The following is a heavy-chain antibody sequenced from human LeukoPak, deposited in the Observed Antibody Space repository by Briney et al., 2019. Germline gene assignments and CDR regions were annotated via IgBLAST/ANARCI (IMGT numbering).Heavy chain of an antibody. CDR1: GFTFSSYW. J-gene: IGHJ4*02. CDR2: IKQDGSEK. D-gene: IGHD1-7*01. Sequence: GGSLRLSCAASGFTFSSYWMSWVRQAPGKGLEWVANIKQDGSEKYYVDSVKGRFTISRDNAKNSLYLQMNSLRAEDTAVYYCARDHSGYSWNYVMEYYFDYWGQGTLVTVSS. V-gene: IGHV3-7*01. CDR3: ARDHSGYSWNYVMEYYFDY.